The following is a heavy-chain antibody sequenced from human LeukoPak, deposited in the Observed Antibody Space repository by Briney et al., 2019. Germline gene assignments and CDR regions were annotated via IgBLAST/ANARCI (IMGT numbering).Heavy chain of an antibody. Sequence: SETLSLTCTVSGGSISGSSYYWGWIRQPPGKGLEWIGSIYYSGSTYYNPSLKSRVTISVDTSKNQFSLKLSSVAAADTAVYYWASVPRAVVTPGYFDYWGQGTLVTVSS. D-gene: IGHD4-23*01. CDR1: GGSISGSSYY. CDR2: IYYSGST. J-gene: IGHJ4*02. V-gene: IGHV4-39*07. CDR3: ASVPRAVVTPGYFDY.